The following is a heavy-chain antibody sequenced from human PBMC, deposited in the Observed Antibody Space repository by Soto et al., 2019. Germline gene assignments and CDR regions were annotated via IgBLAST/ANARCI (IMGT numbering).Heavy chain of an antibody. Sequence: SVKVSCKASGGTFSSYTISWVRQAPGQGLEWMGRIIPILGIANYAQKFQGRVTITADKSTSTAYMELSSLRSEDTAVYYCARDTPYCGGHCSTASLGYWGQGTLVTVSS. J-gene: IGHJ4*02. V-gene: IGHV1-69*04. D-gene: IGHD2-21*02. CDR3: ARDTPYCGGHCSTASLGY. CDR1: GGTFSSYT. CDR2: IIPILGIA.